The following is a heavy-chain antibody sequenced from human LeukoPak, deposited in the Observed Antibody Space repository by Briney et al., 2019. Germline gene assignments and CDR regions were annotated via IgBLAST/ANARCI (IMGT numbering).Heavy chain of an antibody. V-gene: IGHV3-30*04. CDR2: ISYDGSNK. CDR3: ARDRGSSWYLDY. CDR1: GFTFSSYA. J-gene: IGHJ4*02. D-gene: IGHD6-13*01. Sequence: GGSLRLSCAASGFTFSSYAMHWVRQAPGKGLEWVAVISYDGSNKYYADSVKGRFTISRDNSKNTLYLQMNSLRAEDTAVYYCARDRGSSWYLDYWGQGTLVTVSS.